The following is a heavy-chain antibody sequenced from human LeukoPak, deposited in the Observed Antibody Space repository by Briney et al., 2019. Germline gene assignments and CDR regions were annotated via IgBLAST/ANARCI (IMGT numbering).Heavy chain of an antibody. V-gene: IGHV3-74*01. D-gene: IGHD1-7*01. CDR3: ARDLGDGTPFDY. Sequence: GGSLRLSCAASGFTFSSFWMHWVRQPPGKGLVWVSRITSDGSSTRSADPVKGRFTTSRDNAKNTLYLQLNSLRVEDTATYFCARDLGDGTPFDYWGQGTLVTVSS. J-gene: IGHJ4*02. CDR1: GFTFSSFW. CDR2: ITSDGSST.